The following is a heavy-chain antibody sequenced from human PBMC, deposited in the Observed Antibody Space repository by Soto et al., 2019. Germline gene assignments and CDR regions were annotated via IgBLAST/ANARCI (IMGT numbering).Heavy chain of an antibody. D-gene: IGHD1-26*01. CDR2: ISSSSSYI. J-gene: IGHJ6*02. CDR1: GFTFSSYS. Sequence: GGSLRLSCAASGFTFSSYSMNWVRQAPGKGLEWVSSISSSSSYIYYADSVKGRFTISRDNSKHTVYLQMSSLRTEDTAVYYCAKVRVGLSYYHYYAMDLWGQGTTVTVSS. V-gene: IGHV3-21*01. CDR3: AKVRVGLSYYHYYAMDL.